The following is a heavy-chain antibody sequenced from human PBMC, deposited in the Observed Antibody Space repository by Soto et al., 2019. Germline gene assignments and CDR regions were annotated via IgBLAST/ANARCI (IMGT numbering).Heavy chain of an antibody. J-gene: IGHJ4*02. CDR3: AREGASRFRGFDY. V-gene: IGHV4-39*07. CDR2: IHYTGST. D-gene: IGHD2-2*01. CDR1: GGSISSSSYY. Sequence: SETLSLTCTVSGGSISSSSYYWGWIRQPPGKGLEWIGIIHYTGSTNYNPSLKSRVTISVGTSKKQFSLRLSSVTAADSGVYYCAREGASRFRGFDYWGQGTLVTVSS.